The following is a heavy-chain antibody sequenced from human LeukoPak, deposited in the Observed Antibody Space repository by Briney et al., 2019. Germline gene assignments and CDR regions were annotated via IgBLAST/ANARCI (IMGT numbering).Heavy chain of an antibody. V-gene: IGHV4-59*11. D-gene: IGHD3-3*01. Sequence: SETLSLTCTVSGGSISSHYWSWIRQPPGKGLEWIGYIYYSGSTNYNPSLKSRVTISVDTSKNQFSLKLSSVTAADTAVYYCARDRGYDFWSGYYPDAFDIWGQGTMVTVSS. CDR1: GGSISSHY. CDR3: ARDRGYDFWSGYYPDAFDI. CDR2: IYYSGST. J-gene: IGHJ3*02.